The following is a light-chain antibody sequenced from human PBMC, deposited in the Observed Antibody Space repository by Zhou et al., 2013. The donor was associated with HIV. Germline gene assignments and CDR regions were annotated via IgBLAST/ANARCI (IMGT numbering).Light chain of an antibody. J-gene: IGKJ1*01. CDR3: QQYNSPPWT. Sequence: QMTQSRSTLSASVGDTVIITCRASQNIKSWLAWYQQKPGRAPKLLIYGASSLQSGLPSRFSGSGSGTEFILTISGLQPDDFATYYCQQYNSPPWTFGQGTKVEI. CDR1: QNIKSW. V-gene: IGKV1-5*03. CDR2: GAS.